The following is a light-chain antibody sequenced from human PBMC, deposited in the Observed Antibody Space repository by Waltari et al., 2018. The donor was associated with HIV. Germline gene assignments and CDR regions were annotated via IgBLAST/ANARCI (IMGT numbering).Light chain of an antibody. CDR1: ISNIGSNY. CDR2: MKN. Sequence: QSVLTQPPSASGTPGQRVTISCSGSISNIGSNYVYWYQQLPGTAPKLLIYMKNQRPSGVPDRFSGSKSGTSASLAISGLRSEDEADYYCAAWDASLSAWVFGGGTKLTVL. J-gene: IGLJ3*02. CDR3: AAWDASLSAWV. V-gene: IGLV1-47*01.